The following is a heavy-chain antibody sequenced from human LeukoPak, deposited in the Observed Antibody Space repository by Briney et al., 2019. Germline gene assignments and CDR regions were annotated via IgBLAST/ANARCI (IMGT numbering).Heavy chain of an antibody. D-gene: IGHD6-25*01. CDR2: INTSGSS. J-gene: IGHJ5*02. CDR1: GGPISSYN. V-gene: IGHV4-4*07. CDR3: AREGGGPRWLAP. Sequence: PSDPLSLTCSVCGGPISSYNWSCPREPAGGGVEGFGRINTSGSSNYNPSLRSRLTMSVDTSKNQFSLNLSSVTAADTAVYYCAREGGGPRWLAPWGQGTLVTVSS.